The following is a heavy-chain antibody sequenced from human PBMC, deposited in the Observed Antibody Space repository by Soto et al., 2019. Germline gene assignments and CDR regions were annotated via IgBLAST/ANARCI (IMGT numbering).Heavy chain of an antibody. V-gene: IGHV2-5*02. D-gene: IGHD1-26*01. Sequence: HITLKESGPALLTPTQTLTLTCTFAGLSPSISRLGVGWIRQPPGKALEWLTLMYSDDDKRYNPSLESRLTITKDISKNQVVLTMTNLDPVDTATYYCVQNDAFYSAEYFQHWGQGALVTVSS. CDR1: GLSPSISRLG. CDR2: MYSDDDK. J-gene: IGHJ1*01. CDR3: VQNDAFYSAEYFQH.